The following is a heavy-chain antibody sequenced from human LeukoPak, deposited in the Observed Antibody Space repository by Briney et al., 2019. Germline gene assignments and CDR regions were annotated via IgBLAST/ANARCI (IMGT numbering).Heavy chain of an antibody. CDR3: ARDYDVSGSYGG. V-gene: IGHV3-48*03. CDR1: GFTFSSYE. J-gene: IGHJ4*02. CDR2: ISSSGSTI. D-gene: IGHD1-26*01. Sequence: PGGSLRLSCAAYGFTFSSYEMNWVRQAPGKGLEWVSYISSSGSTIYYADSVKGRFTISRDNAKNSLYLQMNSLRAEDTAVYYCARDYDVSGSYGGWGQGTLVTVSS.